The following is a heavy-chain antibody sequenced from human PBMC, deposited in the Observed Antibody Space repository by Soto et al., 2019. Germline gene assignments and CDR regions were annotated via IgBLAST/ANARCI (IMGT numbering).Heavy chain of an antibody. V-gene: IGHV1-3*01. CDR3: ATGPGGPHAPADY. D-gene: IGHD2-8*02. Sequence: QVQLVQSGAEVKKPGASVKVSCKASGYTFTSYAMQWVRQAPGQRLEWMGWINAGNGNTKYSQKFQGRVTITRDTSASTAYMELSSLRSDDTAVYYSATGPGGPHAPADYWGQGTLVTVSS. J-gene: IGHJ4*02. CDR2: INAGNGNT. CDR1: GYTFTSYA.